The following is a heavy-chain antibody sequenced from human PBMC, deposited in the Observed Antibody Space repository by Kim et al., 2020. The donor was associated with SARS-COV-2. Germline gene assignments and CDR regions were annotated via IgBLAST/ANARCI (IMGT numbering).Heavy chain of an antibody. CDR3: TRDKRDGDDNYDKTLDY. Sequence: GGSLRLSCAASGFTFSDYFMSWIRQAPGNGLEWVAYISGTDFVKYADAVRGRFTIARDNANNSLYLQMNSLRAEDTAVYYCTRDKRDGDDNYDKTLDYWGQGTLVTVSS. V-gene: IGHV3-11*05. J-gene: IGHJ4*02. CDR2: ISGTDFV. CDR1: GFTFSDYF. D-gene: IGHD3-9*01.